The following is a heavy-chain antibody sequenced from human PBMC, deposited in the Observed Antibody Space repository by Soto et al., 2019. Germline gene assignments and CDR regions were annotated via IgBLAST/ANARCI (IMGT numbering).Heavy chain of an antibody. V-gene: IGHV3-30*18. CDR3: AKDVGQQLVLNYGMDV. D-gene: IGHD6-13*01. J-gene: IGHJ6*02. Sequence: QVQLVESGGGVIQPGTSLSLSCGSSGFTFRSFGMYWVRQAPGKGLEWVAVVSYDGNHKYYADSVKGRFTVSRDNAKNMLYLQMTSLRGEDTGVYYCAKDVGQQLVLNYGMDVWGQGTTVTVSS. CDR2: VSYDGNHK. CDR1: GFTFRSFG.